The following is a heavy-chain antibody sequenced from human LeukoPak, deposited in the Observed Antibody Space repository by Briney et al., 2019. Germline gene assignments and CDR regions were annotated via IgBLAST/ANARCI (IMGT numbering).Heavy chain of an antibody. D-gene: IGHD3-10*01. Sequence: PGGSLRLSCAASGFTFSSYSMNWVRQAPGKGLEWVSSISSTNIYIYYADSVKGRFTTSRDNAKNSLYLQMNSLRAEDTAVYYCARDPGSGSYQPIDYWGQGTLVTVSS. CDR3: ARDPGSGSYQPIDY. CDR2: ISSTNIYI. V-gene: IGHV3-21*01. CDR1: GFTFSSYS. J-gene: IGHJ4*02.